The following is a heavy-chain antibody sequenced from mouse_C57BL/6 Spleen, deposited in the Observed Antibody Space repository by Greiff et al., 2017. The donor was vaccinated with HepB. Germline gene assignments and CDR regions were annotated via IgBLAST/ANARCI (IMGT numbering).Heavy chain of an antibody. CDR3: TREEITTVGDYAMDY. CDR2: ISSGGDYI. J-gene: IGHJ4*01. V-gene: IGHV5-9-1*02. CDR1: GFTFSSYA. D-gene: IGHD1-1*01. Sequence: EVQGVESGEGLVKPGGSLKLSCAASGFTFSSYAMSWVRQTPEKRLEWVAYISSGGDYIYYADTVKGRFPISRDNARNTLYLQLSRLKSEDTAMYYCTREEITTVGDYAMDYWGQGTSVTVSS.